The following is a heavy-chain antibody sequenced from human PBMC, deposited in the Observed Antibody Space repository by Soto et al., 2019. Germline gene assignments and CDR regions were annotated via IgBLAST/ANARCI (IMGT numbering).Heavy chain of an antibody. CDR1: GFTFRRYS. D-gene: IGHD2-2*01. CDR2: ISSSTSYI. J-gene: IGHJ4*02. CDR3: ARDTSSPLEQIDY. V-gene: IGHV3-21*01. Sequence: PGGSLRLSCAASGFTFRRYSMNWVRQAPGKGLEWVSSISSSTSYIFYADSVKGRFTISRDNAKNSVYLQMNSLRAEDTAVYYCARDTSSPLEQIDYWGQGTLVTVSS.